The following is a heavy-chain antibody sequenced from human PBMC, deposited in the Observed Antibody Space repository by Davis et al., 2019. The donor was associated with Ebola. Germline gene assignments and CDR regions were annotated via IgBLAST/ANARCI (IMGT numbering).Heavy chain of an antibody. CDR1: GFTFDAYA. D-gene: IGHD2/OR15-2a*01. V-gene: IGHV3-9*01. CDR3: AKAPFLEGAFDM. CDR2: INWDSSSR. Sequence: LSLTCAASGFTFDAYAMHWVRQVPGKGLEWVSGINWDSSSRVYVDSVKGRFTISRDNAKNSLSLQMNSLRTEDTALYYCAKAPFLEGAFDMWGQGTMVTVSS. J-gene: IGHJ3*02.